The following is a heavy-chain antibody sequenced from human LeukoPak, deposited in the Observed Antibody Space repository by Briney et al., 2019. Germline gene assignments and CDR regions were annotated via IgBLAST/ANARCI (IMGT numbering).Heavy chain of an antibody. CDR2: MNPNSGNT. CDR3: ARGGTIFGVVKS. J-gene: IGHJ4*02. CDR1: GYTFTSYD. V-gene: IGHV1-8*01. Sequence: ASVKVSCKASGYTFTSYDINWVRQATGQGLEWMGWMNPNSGNTGYAQKFQGRVTMTRNTSISTAYMELSSLRSEDTAVYYCARGGTIFGVVKSWAQGTLVTVSS. D-gene: IGHD3-3*01.